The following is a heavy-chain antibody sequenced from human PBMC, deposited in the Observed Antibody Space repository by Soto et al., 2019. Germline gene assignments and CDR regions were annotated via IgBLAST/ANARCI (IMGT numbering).Heavy chain of an antibody. CDR2: IWYDGSNK. CDR1: GFTFSSYA. J-gene: IGHJ5*02. D-gene: IGHD6-25*01. V-gene: IGHV3-33*01. CDR3: ARGQKRASGWFDP. Sequence: QVQLVESGGGVVQPGTSLRLSCTASGFTFSSYAMYWVRQAPGKGLEWVAFIWYDGSNKEYADTVTGRFTISRDNSKSILYLQMNSLRVEDTAVYYCARGQKRASGWFDPWGQGTLVTVSS.